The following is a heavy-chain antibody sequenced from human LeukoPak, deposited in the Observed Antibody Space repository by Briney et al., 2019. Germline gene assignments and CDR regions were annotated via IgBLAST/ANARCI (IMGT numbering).Heavy chain of an antibody. Sequence: ASVKVSCKASGFTFTGHYMHWVRQAPGQGLEWMGWINPNSGGTIYAQKFQGRVTMTRDTSISTVYMELSRLGSDGTAVYYCARDAVSTIVDYYYYMDVWGKGTTITVSS. V-gene: IGHV1-2*02. D-gene: IGHD5/OR15-5a*01. J-gene: IGHJ6*03. CDR3: ARDAVSTIVDYYYYMDV. CDR2: INPNSGGT. CDR1: GFTFTGHY.